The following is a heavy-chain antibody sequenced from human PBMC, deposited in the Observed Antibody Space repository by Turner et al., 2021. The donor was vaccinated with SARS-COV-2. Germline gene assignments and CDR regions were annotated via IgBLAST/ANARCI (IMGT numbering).Heavy chain of an antibody. CDR3: ARAEGWAFGVVIPYDY. D-gene: IGHD3-3*01. J-gene: IGHJ4*02. Sequence: EVQLVESGGGLVQPGGSLRLSCAASGFTFSSYWMSWVLQAAGKGLGWVANIKQDGSEKYYVDSVKGRFTSSRDNANNSLYLQMNNLRAEDTAVYYCARAEGWAFGVVIPYDYWGQGTLVTVSS. CDR1: GFTFSSYW. CDR2: IKQDGSEK. V-gene: IGHV3-7*01.